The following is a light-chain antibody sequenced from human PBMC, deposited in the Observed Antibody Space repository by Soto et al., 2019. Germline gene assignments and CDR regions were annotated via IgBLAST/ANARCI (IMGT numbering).Light chain of an antibody. Sequence: DIQMTQSQSSLSASVGDRVRIXCRASQGISNYLAWYQQKPGKVPKLLIQTASTLVRGVPSRFSGSGSGTDFLLTIDSLQPEDFATYYCLQVANFPRTFGQGTKVDIK. CDR3: LQVANFPRT. CDR1: QGISNY. V-gene: IGKV1-27*01. CDR2: TAS. J-gene: IGKJ1*01.